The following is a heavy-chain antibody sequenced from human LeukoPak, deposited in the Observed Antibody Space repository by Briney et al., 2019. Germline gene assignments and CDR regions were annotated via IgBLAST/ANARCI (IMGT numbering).Heavy chain of an antibody. CDR1: GYSISSTYY. CDR2: ISHSGST. Sequence: SETLSLTCSVSGYSISSTYYGAWIRQPPGKGLEWIATISHSGSTYYTPSLESRRTISLHTSTNHFSRRLSSVTAADTAVYYCARGNAPVATFDYWGLGTLVAVSS. V-gene: IGHV4-38-2*02. J-gene: IGHJ4*02. CDR3: ARGNAPVATFDY. D-gene: IGHD1-1*01.